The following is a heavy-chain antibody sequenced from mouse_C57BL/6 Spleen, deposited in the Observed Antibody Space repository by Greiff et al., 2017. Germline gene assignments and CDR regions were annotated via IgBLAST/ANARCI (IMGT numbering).Heavy chain of an antibody. Sequence: QVQLKQSGAELVRPGASVKLSCKASGYTFTDYYINWVKQRPGQGLEWIARIYPGSGNTYYNEKFKGKATLTAEKSSSTAYMQLSSLTSEDSAVYFCARTDYGSPAWFAYWGQGTLVTVSA. CDR1: GYTFTDYY. D-gene: IGHD1-1*01. J-gene: IGHJ3*01. CDR3: ARTDYGSPAWFAY. V-gene: IGHV1-76*01. CDR2: IYPGSGNT.